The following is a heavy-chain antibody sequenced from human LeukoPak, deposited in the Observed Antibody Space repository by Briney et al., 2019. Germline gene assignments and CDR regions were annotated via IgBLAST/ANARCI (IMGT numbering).Heavy chain of an antibody. CDR3: AREKWLYYGMDV. Sequence: GGSLRLSCAASGFTVSSNYMSWVRQAPGKGLEWVSVIYSGGSTYYADSVKGRFTISRDNSKNTLYLQMNSLRAEDTAVYYCAREKWLYYGMDVWGQGTTVTVSS. J-gene: IGHJ6*02. CDR1: GFTVSSNY. V-gene: IGHV3-53*01. CDR2: IYSGGST. D-gene: IGHD3-22*01.